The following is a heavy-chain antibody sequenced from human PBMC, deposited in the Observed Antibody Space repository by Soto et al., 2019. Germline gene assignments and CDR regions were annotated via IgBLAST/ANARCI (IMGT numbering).Heavy chain of an antibody. V-gene: IGHV4-4*02. CDR2: IYHSGST. CDR1: GGSISSSNW. Sequence: QVQLQESGPGLVKPSGTLSLTCAVSGGSISSSNWWSWVRQPPGKGLEWIGEIYHSGSTNYNPSLKSRVTISVKESKTPFTLQLSSVTAADTAVYYGARDRGRWELTWGQGTLVTVSS. J-gene: IGHJ5*02. CDR3: ARDRGRWELT. D-gene: IGHD1-26*01.